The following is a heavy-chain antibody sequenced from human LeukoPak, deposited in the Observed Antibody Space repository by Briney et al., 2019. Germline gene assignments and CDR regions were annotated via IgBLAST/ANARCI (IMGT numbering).Heavy chain of an antibody. CDR2: IYHSGST. CDR3: ARPTSYYGDYMW. J-gene: IGHJ4*02. D-gene: IGHD4-17*01. CDR1: GGSISSSSYY. V-gene: IGHV4-39*01. Sequence: SETLSLTCTVSGGSISSSSYYWGWIRQPPGKGLEWIGSIYHSGSTYYHPSLKSRVTISVDTAKNQFSLKLGSVTAADTAVYHCARPTSYYGDYMWWGQGALVTVSS.